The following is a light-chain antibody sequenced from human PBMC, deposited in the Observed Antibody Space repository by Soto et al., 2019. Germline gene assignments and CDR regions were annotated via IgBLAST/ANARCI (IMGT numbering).Light chain of an antibody. CDR1: SVTSN. CDR3: QQYPTRPPIT. Sequence: SVTSNLAWYQQKRGQAPRLLIYAASTRATGVPPRFSGSGSGTEFPIPTSTLLPAEFAVFYCQQYPTRPPITCGQGTRLEIK. J-gene: IGKJ5*01. CDR2: AAS. V-gene: IGKV3D-15*01.